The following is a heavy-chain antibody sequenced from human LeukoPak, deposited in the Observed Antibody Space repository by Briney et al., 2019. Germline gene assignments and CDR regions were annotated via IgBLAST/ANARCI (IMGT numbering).Heavy chain of an antibody. J-gene: IGHJ4*02. Sequence: GGSLRLSCAASGFTFSSYSMNWVRQAPGKGLEWVSSISSSSSYIYYADSVKGRFTISRDNAKNSLYLQMNSLRAEDTAVYYCATMPLSPVKYYFDYWDQGTLVTVSS. V-gene: IGHV3-21*01. CDR1: GFTFSSYS. D-gene: IGHD2-2*01. CDR2: ISSSSSYI. CDR3: ATMPLSPVKYYFDY.